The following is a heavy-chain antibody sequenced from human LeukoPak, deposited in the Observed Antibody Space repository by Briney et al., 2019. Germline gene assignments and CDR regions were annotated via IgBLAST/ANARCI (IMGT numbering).Heavy chain of an antibody. CDR2: IQYDGSKK. D-gene: IGHD3-9*01. CDR1: GCTFSRYG. V-gene: IGHV3-30*02. J-gene: IGHJ4*02. CDR3: ARSDILTGYSYFDY. Sequence: GGALRLSCAASGCTFSRYGMHGVGPARGRGVAGVGFIQYDGSKKYFADSVKGRFTITRDNSKNTLYLQMNSLRAEDTAVYYCARSDILTGYSYFDYWGQGTLVTVSS.